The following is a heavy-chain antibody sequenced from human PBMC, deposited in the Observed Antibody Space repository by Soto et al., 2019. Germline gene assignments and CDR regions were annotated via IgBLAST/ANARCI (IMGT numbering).Heavy chain of an antibody. D-gene: IGHD2-2*01. V-gene: IGHV3-11*05. J-gene: IGHJ6*02. Sequence: QVQLVESGGGLVKPGGSLRLSCAASGFTFSDYYMRWIRQAPGKGLEWISYISGSNIYTNSADAVKGRFTISRDNANKSLYLQMDSMRVEDTAVYYWARDGGEVIPAAIGGGYGMDVWGQGTTVTVSS. CDR2: ISGSNIYT. CDR1: GFTFSDYY. CDR3: ARDGGEVIPAAIGGGYGMDV.